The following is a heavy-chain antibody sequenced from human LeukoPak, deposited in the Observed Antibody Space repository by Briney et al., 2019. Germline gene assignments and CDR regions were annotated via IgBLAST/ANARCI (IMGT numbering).Heavy chain of an antibody. CDR2: INPNSGGT. J-gene: IGHJ4*02. D-gene: IGHD5-12*01. CDR1: GYTFTGFY. CDR3: ARDWFVDSGDDPFPFDY. V-gene: IGHV1-2*02. Sequence: ASVKVSCKASGYTFTGFYIHWVRQAPGQGLEWMGWINPNSGGTNYAQKFQGRVTMTRDTSISTAYMELSRLTSDDAAIYYCARDWFVDSGDDPFPFDYWGQGTLVSVSS.